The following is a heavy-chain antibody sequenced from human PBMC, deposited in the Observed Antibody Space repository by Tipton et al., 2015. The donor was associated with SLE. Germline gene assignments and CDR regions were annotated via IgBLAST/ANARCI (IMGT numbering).Heavy chain of an antibody. CDR3: ARGGGSYYDY. CDR2: ISHSGTT. D-gene: IGHD1-26*01. Sequence: TLSLTCTVSGGSISSGGHYWSWIRQHPGKGLEWVGYISHSGTTYYNPSLESRVTLSSDTPKNQFSLRVRSVTAADTAVYYCARGGGSYYDYWGQGTLVTVSS. CDR1: GGSISSGGHY. V-gene: IGHV4-31*03. J-gene: IGHJ4*02.